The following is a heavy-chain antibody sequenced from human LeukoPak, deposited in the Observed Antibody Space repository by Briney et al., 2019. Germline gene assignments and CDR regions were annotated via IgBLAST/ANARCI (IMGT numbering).Heavy chain of an antibody. CDR3: ARGNYYDSSGYYYQKYYFDY. D-gene: IGHD3-22*01. V-gene: IGHV4-59*01. CDR2: IYYSGST. CDR1: GGSISSYY. Sequence: SETLSLTCTVSGGSISSYYWSWIRQPPGKELEWIGYIYYSGSTNYNPSLKSRVTISVDTSKNQFSLKLSSVTAADTAVYYCARGNYYDSSGYYYQKYYFDYWGQGTLVTVSS. J-gene: IGHJ4*02.